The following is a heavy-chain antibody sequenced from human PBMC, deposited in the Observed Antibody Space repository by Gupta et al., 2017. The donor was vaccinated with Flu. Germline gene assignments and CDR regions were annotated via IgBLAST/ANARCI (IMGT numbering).Heavy chain of an antibody. Sequence: EVQLVESGGGLVQPGGSLRLSCAASGFTFSSYWMGWVRQAPGKGLEWVANIKQDGSEKYYKDSVKGRFTISRDNAKNSLYLQMNSLRAEDAALYYCARDRQPGDYWGQGTLVTVSS. J-gene: IGHJ4*02. CDR1: GFTFSSYW. D-gene: IGHD1-14*01. CDR3: ARDRQPGDY. V-gene: IGHV3-7*01. CDR2: IKQDGSEK.